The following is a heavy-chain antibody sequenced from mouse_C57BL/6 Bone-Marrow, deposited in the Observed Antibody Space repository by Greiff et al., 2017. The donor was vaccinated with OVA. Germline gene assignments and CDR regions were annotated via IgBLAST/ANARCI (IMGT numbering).Heavy chain of an antibody. CDR2: IYPGSGST. CDR1: GYTFTSYW. CDR3: EGGGEYYDD. Sequence: VQLQQPGAELVKPGASVKMSCKASGYTFTSYWINWVKQRPGQGLEWIGDIYPGSGSTNYNEKFKSKATLTVDTSSSTAYMQLSSLTSEDSADYYCEGGGEYYDDWGKGTTLTVAS. V-gene: IGHV1-55*01. J-gene: IGHJ2*01.